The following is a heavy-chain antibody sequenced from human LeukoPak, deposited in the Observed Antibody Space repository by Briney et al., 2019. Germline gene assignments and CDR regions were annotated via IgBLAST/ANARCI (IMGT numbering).Heavy chain of an antibody. D-gene: IGHD6-19*01. CDR1: GFTFSSDA. CDR3: ARDPSAVAGHFDY. J-gene: IGHJ4*02. V-gene: IGHV3-74*01. CDR2: INSDGSST. Sequence: RPGGSLRLSCIGTGFTFSSDAMGWVRQAPGKGLVWVSRINSDGSSTSYADSVKGRFTISRDNAKNTLFLQTNSLRAENTAVYYCARDPSAVAGHFDYWGQGTLVTVSS.